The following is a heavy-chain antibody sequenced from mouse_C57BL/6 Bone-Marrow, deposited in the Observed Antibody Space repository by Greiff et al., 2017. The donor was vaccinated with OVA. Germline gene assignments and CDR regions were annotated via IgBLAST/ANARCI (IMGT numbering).Heavy chain of an antibody. J-gene: IGHJ4*01. D-gene: IGHD1-1*01. CDR3: ARQTTVVVPYYAMDY. CDR2: ISNGGGST. Sequence: DVKLVESGGGLVQPGGSLKLSCAASGFTFSDYYMYWVRQTPEKRLEWVAYISNGGGSTYYPDTVKGRFTISRDNAKNTLYLQMSRLKSEDTAMYYCARQTTVVVPYYAMDYWGQGTSVTVSS. V-gene: IGHV5-12*01. CDR1: GFTFSDYY.